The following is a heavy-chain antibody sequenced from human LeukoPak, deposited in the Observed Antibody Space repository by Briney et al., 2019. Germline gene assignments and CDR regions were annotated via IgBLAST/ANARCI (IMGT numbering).Heavy chain of an antibody. CDR2: IGGRGGST. CDR1: GFTFSSYA. D-gene: IGHD3-3*01. CDR3: ARGKDHDFWNPFDY. V-gene: IGHV3-23*01. Sequence: PGGSLRLSCAASGFTFSSYAMSWVRQAPGKGPEWVSAIGGRGGSTYYADSLGGRFTISRDISKNTLYLQMDSLRAEDTAAYYCARGKDHDFWNPFDYWGQGTLVTVSS. J-gene: IGHJ4*02.